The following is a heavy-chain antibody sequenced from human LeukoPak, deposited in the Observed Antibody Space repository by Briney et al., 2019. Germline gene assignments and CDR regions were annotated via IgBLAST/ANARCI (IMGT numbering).Heavy chain of an antibody. V-gene: IGHV1-8*01. CDR3: ARGRWLRHWFDP. D-gene: IGHD5-12*01. CDR2: MNPNSGNT. CDR1: GYTFTSYD. Sequence: ASVKVSCKASGYTFTSYDINWVGQAAGQGREWMGWMNPNSGNTGYAQKFQGRVTMTRNTSISTAYMELRSLRSEDTAVYYCARGRWLRHWFDPWGQGTLVTVSS. J-gene: IGHJ5*02.